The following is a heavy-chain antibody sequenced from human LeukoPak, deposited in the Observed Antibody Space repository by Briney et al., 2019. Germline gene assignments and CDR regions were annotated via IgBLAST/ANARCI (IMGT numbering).Heavy chain of an antibody. V-gene: IGHV4-59*01. CDR3: AIGTYTDPFFDY. CDR2: TYYGGST. D-gene: IGHD2-2*02. Sequence: SETLSLTCTVSSDSISSYYWSWIRQPPGKGLEWIGYTYYGGSTGYSPSLKSRLTISVDTSKNQFSLKLSSVTAADTAVYYCAIGTYTDPFFDYWGQGTLVTVSS. CDR1: SDSISSYY. J-gene: IGHJ4*02.